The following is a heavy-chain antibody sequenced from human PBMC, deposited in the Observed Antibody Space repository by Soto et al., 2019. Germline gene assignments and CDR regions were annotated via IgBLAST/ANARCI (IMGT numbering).Heavy chain of an antibody. J-gene: IGHJ4*02. CDR1: GYSFTSYW. D-gene: IGHD3-22*01. Sequence: GESLKISCKVSGYSFTSYWIGWARQMPGKGLEWMGIIYPDDSDTRYSPSFQGQVTISADKSISTAFLHWSSLKASDTAMYYCARYDSRGDYFDYWGQGTLVTVSS. CDR3: ARYDSRGDYFDY. V-gene: IGHV5-51*01. CDR2: IYPDDSDT.